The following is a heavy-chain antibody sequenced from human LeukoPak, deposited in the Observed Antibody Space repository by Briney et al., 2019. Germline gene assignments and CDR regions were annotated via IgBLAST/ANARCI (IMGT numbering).Heavy chain of an antibody. CDR2: IYPGDSDT. Sequence: GESLKIPCKGSGYSFTSYWIGWVRQMPGKGLEWMGIIYPGDSDTRYSPSFQGQVTISADKSISTAYLQWSSLKASDTAMYYCAALGGYSYGLPYYFDYWGQGTLVTVSS. CDR1: GYSFTSYW. V-gene: IGHV5-51*01. D-gene: IGHD5-18*01. J-gene: IGHJ4*02. CDR3: AALGGYSYGLPYYFDY.